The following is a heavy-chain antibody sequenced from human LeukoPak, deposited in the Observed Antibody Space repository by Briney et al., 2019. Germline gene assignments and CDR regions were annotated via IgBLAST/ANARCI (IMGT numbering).Heavy chain of an antibody. CDR3: ARENLEWLYLDY. J-gene: IGHJ4*02. CDR2: IYHSGST. Sequence: PSETLFLTCTVSGYSISSGYYWGWIRQPPGKGLEWIGSIYHSGSTYYNPSLKSRVTISVDTSKNQFSLKLSSVTAADTAVYYCARENLEWLYLDYWGQGTLVTVSS. D-gene: IGHD3-3*01. CDR1: GYSISSGYY. V-gene: IGHV4-38-2*02.